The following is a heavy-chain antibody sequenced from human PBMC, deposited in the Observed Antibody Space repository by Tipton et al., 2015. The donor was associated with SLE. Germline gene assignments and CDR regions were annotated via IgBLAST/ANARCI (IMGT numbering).Heavy chain of an antibody. V-gene: IGHV4-38-2*02. CDR2: IYQDGST. CDR3: ARASWGHRGSGSFSDY. J-gene: IGHJ4*02. Sequence: TLSLTCSVSGYSISSGYFWGWVRQPPGKGLEWIGTIYQDGSTYYSPSLKSRVTISLDMSGNQFSLILSSVTASDTAVHYCARASWGHRGSGSFSDYWGQGKLVTVSS. CDR1: GYSISSGYF. D-gene: IGHD3-10*01.